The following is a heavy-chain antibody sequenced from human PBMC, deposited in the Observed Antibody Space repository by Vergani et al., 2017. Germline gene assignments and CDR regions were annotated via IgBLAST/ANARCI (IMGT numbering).Heavy chain of an antibody. CDR1: GGSFSGYY. CDR2: INHSGST. D-gene: IGHD3-22*01. V-gene: IGHV4-34*01. CDR3: ARDPNYYDSSGYVGPLGAFDI. Sequence: QVQLQQWGAGLLKPSETLSLTCAVYGGSFSGYYWSWIRQPPGKGLEWIGEINHSGSTNYNPSLKSRVTISVDTSKNQFSLKLSSVTAEDTAVYYCARDPNYYDSSGYVGPLGAFDIWGQGTMVTVSS. J-gene: IGHJ3*02.